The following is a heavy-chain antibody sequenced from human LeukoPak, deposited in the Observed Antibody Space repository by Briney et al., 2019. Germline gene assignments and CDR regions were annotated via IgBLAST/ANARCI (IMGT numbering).Heavy chain of an antibody. Sequence: SETLSLTCAVSGYSISSGYYWGWIRQPPGKGLEWIGSIYHSGTTHYNPSLKSRVTISVDTSKNQISLKLSSVTAADTAIYYCARVLGGSSPFDYWGQGTLVTVSS. D-gene: IGHD1-26*01. CDR2: IYHSGTT. CDR1: GYSISSGYY. CDR3: ARVLGGSSPFDY. J-gene: IGHJ4*02. V-gene: IGHV4-38-2*01.